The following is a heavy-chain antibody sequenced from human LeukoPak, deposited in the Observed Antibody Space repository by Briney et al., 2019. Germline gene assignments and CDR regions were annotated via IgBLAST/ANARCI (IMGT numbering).Heavy chain of an antibody. D-gene: IGHD6-13*01. CDR3: ASRGAAAGASYYYYYYYMDV. J-gene: IGHJ6*03. V-gene: IGHV1-18*01. CDR1: GYTSTSYG. CDR2: ISAYNGNT. Sequence: ASVKVSCKASGYTSTSYGISWVRQAPGQGLEWMGWISAYNGNTNYAQKLQGRVTMTTDTSTSTAYMELRSLRSDDTAVYYCASRGAAAGASYYYYYYYMDVWGKGTTVTVSS.